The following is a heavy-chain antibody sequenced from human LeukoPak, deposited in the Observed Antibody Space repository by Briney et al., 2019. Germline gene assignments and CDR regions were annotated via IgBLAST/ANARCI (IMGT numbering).Heavy chain of an antibody. CDR3: ASGTYYDFWSGYPLDY. D-gene: IGHD3-3*01. CDR2: IIPIFGTA. CDR1: GGTFSSYA. J-gene: IGHJ4*02. V-gene: IGHV1-69*05. Sequence: SVKVSCKASGGTFSSYAISWVRQAPGQGLERMGRIIPIFGTANYAQKFRGRVTITTDESTSTAYMELSSLRSEDTAVYYCASGTYYDFWSGYPLDYWGQGTLVTVSS.